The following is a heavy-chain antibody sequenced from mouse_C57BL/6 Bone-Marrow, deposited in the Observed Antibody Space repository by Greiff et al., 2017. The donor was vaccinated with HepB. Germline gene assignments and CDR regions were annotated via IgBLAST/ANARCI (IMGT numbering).Heavy chain of an antibody. CDR3: ARRNAY. J-gene: IGHJ3*01. Sequence: VHVKQSGPVLVKPGASVKMSCKASGYTFTDYYMNWVKQSHGKSLEWIGVINPYNGGTSYNQKFKGKATLTVDKTSSTAYMELNSLTSEDSAVYYCARRNAYWGQGTLVTVSA. CDR2: INPYNGGT. CDR1: GYTFTDYY. V-gene: IGHV1-19*01.